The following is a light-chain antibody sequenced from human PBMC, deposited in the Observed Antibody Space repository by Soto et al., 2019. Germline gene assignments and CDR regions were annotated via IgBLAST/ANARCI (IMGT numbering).Light chain of an antibody. Sequence: IQLTQSPSSLSASVGDRVTITCRASQGISSYLAWYQKKPGKAPKLLIYAASTLQSGVPSRFSGSGSGTDFTLTISSLQPEDFATYYCQQLNSYVWTFGQGTKVEIK. CDR1: QGISSY. CDR3: QQLNSYVWT. V-gene: IGKV1-9*01. CDR2: AAS. J-gene: IGKJ1*01.